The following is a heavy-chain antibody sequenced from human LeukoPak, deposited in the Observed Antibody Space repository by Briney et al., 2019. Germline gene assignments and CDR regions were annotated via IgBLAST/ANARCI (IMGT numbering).Heavy chain of an antibody. CDR2: FRSSDNLI. CDR1: GFTFNSYS. V-gene: IGHV3-48*01. CDR3: ARDLMWAFDY. Sequence: GGSLRLSCATSGFTFNSYSMNWVRQAPGKGQEWLSYFRSSDNLIYYADSVRGRFTISSDTANNALYLQMDSLRVEDTAVYFCARDLMWAFDYWGQGTLVTVSS. D-gene: IGHD1-26*01. J-gene: IGHJ4*02.